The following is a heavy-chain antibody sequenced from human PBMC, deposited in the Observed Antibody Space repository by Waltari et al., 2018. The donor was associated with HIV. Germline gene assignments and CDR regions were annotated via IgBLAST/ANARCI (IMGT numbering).Heavy chain of an antibody. D-gene: IGHD3-10*01. CDR1: VGSLSGYQ. V-gene: IGHV4-34*02. J-gene: IGHJ3*01. CDR3: ARTHSLSGSGALDV. Sequence: QAQLQQWGAGLLRPSETLSLTCAVYVGSLSGYQWSWVRQPPGKGLEWIGQIDHSRNTKYIPSLKSRATISIDTSKNQFSLKLTSVTAADTAMYYCARTHSLSGSGALDVWGQGTMVTVSS. CDR2: IDHSRNT.